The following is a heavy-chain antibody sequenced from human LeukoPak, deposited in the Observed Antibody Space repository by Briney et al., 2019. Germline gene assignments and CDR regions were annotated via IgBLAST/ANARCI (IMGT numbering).Heavy chain of an antibody. CDR1: GFTFSSYA. Sequence: GRSLRLSCAASGFTFSSYAMHWVRQAPGKGLEWVAVISYDGSNKYYADSVKGRFTISRDNSKNTLCLQMSSLRSGDTAMYYCANFYYGSGTDPSSVTYWGQGTLVTVSS. V-gene: IGHV3-30*04. D-gene: IGHD3-10*01. J-gene: IGHJ4*02. CDR2: ISYDGSNK. CDR3: ANFYYGSGTDPSSVTY.